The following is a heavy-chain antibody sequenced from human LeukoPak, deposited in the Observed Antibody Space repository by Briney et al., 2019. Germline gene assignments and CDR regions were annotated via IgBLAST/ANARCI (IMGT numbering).Heavy chain of an antibody. Sequence: PGGSLRLSCAASGFTFSSYAMHWVRQAPGKGLEWVAVISYDGSNKYYADSVKGRFTISRDNSKNTLYLQMNSLRAEDTAVYYCARASWELPDDFDYWGQGTLVTVSS. V-gene: IGHV3-30*04. CDR2: ISYDGSNK. CDR1: GFTFSSYA. D-gene: IGHD1-26*01. J-gene: IGHJ4*02. CDR3: ARASWELPDDFDY.